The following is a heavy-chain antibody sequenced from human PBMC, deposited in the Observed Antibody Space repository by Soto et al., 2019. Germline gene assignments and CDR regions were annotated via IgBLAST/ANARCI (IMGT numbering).Heavy chain of an antibody. J-gene: IGHJ4*02. D-gene: IGHD2-2*01. CDR2: ISGNNGNT. CDR1: GYTFTSYG. V-gene: IGHV1-18*01. CDR3: AREYCSSVSCYGDDY. Sequence: ASVKVSCKASGYTFTSYGISWVRQAPGQGLEWMGWISGNNGNTNYAQKFQGRVTMTADTSTSTAYMELRSLISDDTAVYYCAREYCSSVSCYGDDYWGQGTLVTVSS.